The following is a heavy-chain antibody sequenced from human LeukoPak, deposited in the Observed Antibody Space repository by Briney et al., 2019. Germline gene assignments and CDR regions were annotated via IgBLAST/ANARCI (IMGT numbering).Heavy chain of an antibody. J-gene: IGHJ6*02. CDR2: IYTSGST. CDR3: ARDHYGTSYYYYYGMDV. V-gene: IGHV4-61*02. CDR1: GGSISSGSYY. Sequence: SETLSLTCTVSGGSISSGSYYWSWIRQPAGKGLEWIGRIYTSGSTNYNPSLKSRVTISVDTSKNQFSLKLSSVTAADTAVYYCARDHYGTSYYYYYGMDVWGQGTTVTVSS. D-gene: IGHD3-10*01.